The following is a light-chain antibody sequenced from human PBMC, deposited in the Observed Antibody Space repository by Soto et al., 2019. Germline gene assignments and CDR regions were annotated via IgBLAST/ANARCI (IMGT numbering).Light chain of an antibody. Sequence: EIVLTQSPGTLSLSPGERATLSCRASQTINRNLAWYQQKPGQAPRLLIYGASNRATGIPARFSGSGSGTEFTFTISSLQSEDFAVYYCQQYHKWPITFGQGTRLEIK. CDR1: QTINRN. V-gene: IGKV3-15*01. CDR2: GAS. J-gene: IGKJ5*01. CDR3: QQYHKWPIT.